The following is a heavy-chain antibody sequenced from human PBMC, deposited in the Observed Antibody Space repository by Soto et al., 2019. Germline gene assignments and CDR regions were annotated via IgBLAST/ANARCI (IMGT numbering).Heavy chain of an antibody. CDR1: GGSISSGGYY. J-gene: IGHJ6*02. D-gene: IGHD6-19*01. CDR2: IYYSGST. Sequence: SETLSLTCTVSGGSISSGGYYWSWIRQHPGKGLEWIGYIYYSGSTYYNPSLKSRVTISVDTSKNQFSLKLSSVTAADTAVYYCARDNKNRVVAGTDAYYYGMDVWGQGTTVTVSS. CDR3: ARDNKNRVVAGTDAYYYGMDV. V-gene: IGHV4-31*03.